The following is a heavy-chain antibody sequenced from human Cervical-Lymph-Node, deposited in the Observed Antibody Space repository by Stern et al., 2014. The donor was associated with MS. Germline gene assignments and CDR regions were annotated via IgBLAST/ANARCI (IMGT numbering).Heavy chain of an antibody. CDR3: AKLSHDYVWGSYRPPYYFDY. CDR1: GFTFSSYA. CDR2: ISGSGNST. V-gene: IGHV3-23*01. D-gene: IGHD3-16*02. Sequence: EMQLLESGGGLVQPGGSLRLSCAASGFTFSSYAMSWVRQAPGKGLEWVSPISGSGNSTYYADSVKGRFTISRDNSKNTLYLQMNSLRAEDTAVYYCAKLSHDYVWGSYRPPYYFDYWGQGTLVTVFS. J-gene: IGHJ4*02.